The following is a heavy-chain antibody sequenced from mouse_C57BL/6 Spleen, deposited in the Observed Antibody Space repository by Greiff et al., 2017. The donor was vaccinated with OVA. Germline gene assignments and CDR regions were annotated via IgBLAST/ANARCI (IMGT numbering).Heavy chain of an antibody. D-gene: IGHD2-3*01. CDR3: ARDDGYYVFAY. J-gene: IGHJ3*01. Sequence: EVQLQESEGGLVQPGSSMKLSCTASGFTFSDYYMAWVRQVPEKGLEWVANINYDGSSTYYLDSLKSRFIISRDNAKNILYLQMSSLKSEDTATYYCARDDGYYVFAYWGQGTLVTVSA. CDR1: GFTFSDYY. CDR2: INYDGSST. V-gene: IGHV5-16*01.